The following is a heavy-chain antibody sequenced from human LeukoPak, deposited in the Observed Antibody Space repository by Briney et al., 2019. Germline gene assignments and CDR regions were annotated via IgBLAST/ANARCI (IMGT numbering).Heavy chain of an antibody. J-gene: IGHJ4*02. D-gene: IGHD3-9*01. CDR1: EYIFTTDY. CDR3: ARDFLTGAGTFDY. Sequence: VASVKVSCKASEYIFTTDYIHWVRQAPGQGLEWMGTINPSGDSTTYAQNFQGRVTMTRDTSTSTVYMELSSLRSEDTAVYYCARDFLTGAGTFDYWGQGTLVTVSS. CDR2: INPSGDST. V-gene: IGHV1-46*01.